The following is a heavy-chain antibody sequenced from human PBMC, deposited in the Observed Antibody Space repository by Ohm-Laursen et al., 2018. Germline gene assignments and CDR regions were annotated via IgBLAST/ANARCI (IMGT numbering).Heavy chain of an antibody. CDR3: ARVGVVTLYFDY. J-gene: IGHJ4*02. D-gene: IGHD4-23*01. CDR2: IYHSGST. Sequence: TLSLTCAVSGYSISSGYYWGWIRQPPGKGLEWIGSIYHSGSTYYNPSLKSRVTISVDTSKNQFSLKLSSVTAADTAVYYCARVGVVTLYFDYWGQGTLVTVSS. CDR1: GYSISSGYY. V-gene: IGHV4-38-2*01.